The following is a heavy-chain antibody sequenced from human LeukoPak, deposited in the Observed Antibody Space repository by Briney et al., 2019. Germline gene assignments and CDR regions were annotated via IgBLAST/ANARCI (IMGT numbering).Heavy chain of an antibody. CDR3: AGVPWFDP. Sequence: GGSLRLSCAASGFTFSSYAVSWVRQAPGKGLEWVSAISGSGGSTYYGDSVKGRFTISRDNSKNTVYLQMNSLRVEDTAVYYCAGVPWFDPWGQGTLVTVSS. D-gene: IGHD6-6*01. V-gene: IGHV3-23*01. CDR1: GFTFSSYA. CDR2: ISGSGGST. J-gene: IGHJ5*02.